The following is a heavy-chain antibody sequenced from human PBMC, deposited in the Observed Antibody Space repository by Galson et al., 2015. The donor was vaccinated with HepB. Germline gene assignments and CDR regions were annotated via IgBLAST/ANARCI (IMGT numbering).Heavy chain of an antibody. CDR2: IKQDGSEK. CDR1: GFTFSSYW. Sequence: SLRLSCAASGFTFSSYWMNWVRQAPGKGLEWVANIKQDGSEKYYVDSVKGRFTISRDNARKSLYLQMDSLRAEDTALYYCAGGYFWFGEGLSDLRGQGTLVTVSS. V-gene: IGHV3-7*03. D-gene: IGHD3-10*01. J-gene: IGHJ5*02. CDR3: AGGYFWFGEGLSDL.